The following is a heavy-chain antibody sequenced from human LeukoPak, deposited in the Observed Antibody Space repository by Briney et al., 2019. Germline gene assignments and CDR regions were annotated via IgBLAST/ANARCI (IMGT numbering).Heavy chain of an antibody. D-gene: IGHD3-22*01. CDR1: GFTFSNYW. J-gene: IGHJ4*02. V-gene: IGHV3-7*01. CDR2: IQKDGSEK. Sequence: GGSLRLSCVASGFTFSNYWMSWDRQAPGKGLEWVANIQKDGSEKHYVASVEGRFTISRDNAENSLFLQLNSLRVGDTAVYYCVRLWDSSGFFGYWGQGALVTVSS. CDR3: VRLWDSSGFFGY.